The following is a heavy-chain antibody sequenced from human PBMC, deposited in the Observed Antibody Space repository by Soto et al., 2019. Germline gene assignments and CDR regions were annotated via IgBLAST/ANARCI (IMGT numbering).Heavy chain of an antibody. J-gene: IGHJ4*02. D-gene: IGHD6-13*01. CDR1: GGSISSYY. Sequence: SETLSLTCTVSGGSISSYYWSWIRQPPGKGLEWIGYIYYSGSTNYNPSLKSRVTISVDTSKNQFSLKLSSVTAADTAVYYCARLSGYSSSWYGLDYWGQGTLVTVSS. V-gene: IGHV4-59*08. CDR3: ARLSGYSSSWYGLDY. CDR2: IYYSGST.